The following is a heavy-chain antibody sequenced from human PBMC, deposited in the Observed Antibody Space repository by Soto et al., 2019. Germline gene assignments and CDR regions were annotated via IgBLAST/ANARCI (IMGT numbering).Heavy chain of an antibody. V-gene: IGHV1-18*01. D-gene: IGHD6-13*01. J-gene: IGHJ4*02. CDR3: ARGRGSSSWFEISHYFDT. CDR2: ISAYSGHT. Sequence: VQLGESPAEVKKSGASVKVSCQTSGYSFTTYGTSWVRQAPGQGLEWIGWISAYSGHTIYAQHFQHRVPMNTDTSTSTAYLELRSLRYDDTAIYYCARGRGSSSWFEISHYFDTWGQGTLFTASS. CDR1: GYSFTTYG.